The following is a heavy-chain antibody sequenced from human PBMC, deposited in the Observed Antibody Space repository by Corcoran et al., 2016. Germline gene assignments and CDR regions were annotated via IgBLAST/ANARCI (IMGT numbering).Heavy chain of an antibody. V-gene: IGHV6-1*01. CDR1: GDSVSSNSAA. Sequence: QVQLQQSGPGLVKPSQTLSLTCAISGDSVSSNSAAWNWIRQSPSRGLEWLGRTYYRSKWYNDYAVSVKSRITINPDTSKNQFSLQLNSVTPEDTAVYDCARGLGGGGYNLRGVNWFDPWGQGTLVTVSS. CDR2: TYYRSKWYN. J-gene: IGHJ5*02. D-gene: IGHD5-12*01. CDR3: ARGLGGGGYNLRGVNWFDP.